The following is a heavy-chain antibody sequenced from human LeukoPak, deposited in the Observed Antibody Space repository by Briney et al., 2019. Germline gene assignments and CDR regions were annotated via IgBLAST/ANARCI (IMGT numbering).Heavy chain of an antibody. D-gene: IGHD5-18*01. CDR3: ARTGIREYSHGYVTGWFDS. V-gene: IGHV3-7*01. Sequence: GGSLRLSCAASGFTFSSYGMSWVRQAPGKGLEWVAKIKQDGSEKYYVDSVKGRFTISRDNAKNSLYLQMNSLRAEDTALYYCARTGIREYSHGYVTGWFDSWGQGTLVTVSS. CDR2: IKQDGSEK. CDR1: GFTFSSYG. J-gene: IGHJ5*01.